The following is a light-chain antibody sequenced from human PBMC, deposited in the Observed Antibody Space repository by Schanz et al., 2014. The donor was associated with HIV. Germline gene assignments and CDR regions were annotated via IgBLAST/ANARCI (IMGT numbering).Light chain of an antibody. CDR1: SSNIGNNY. Sequence: QSVLTQPPSVSAAPGQKVTISCSGGSSNIGNNYVSWYQQLPRTAPKLLIYDNNKRPSGIPDRFSGSKSGTSATLGITGLQTGDEADYYCGAWDNSLSAGVFGGGTKLTVL. CDR3: GAWDNSLSAGV. CDR2: DNN. J-gene: IGLJ3*02. V-gene: IGLV1-51*01.